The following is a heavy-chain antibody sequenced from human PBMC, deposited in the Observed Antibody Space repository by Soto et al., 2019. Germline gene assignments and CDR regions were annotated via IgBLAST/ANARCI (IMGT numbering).Heavy chain of an antibody. Sequence: PSETLSLTCTVSGGAVNSYIYDWSWIRQPPGRGLEWIGYVYYTGRTNYNPSLKSRVTMSIDASRNQFSLKLSSVTAADTAVYYCAREFSNSPEAFDSWGQGSLVTVSS. CDR3: AREFSNSPEAFDS. CDR2: VYYTGRT. V-gene: IGHV4-61*01. CDR1: GGAVNSYIYD. D-gene: IGHD6-6*01. J-gene: IGHJ4*02.